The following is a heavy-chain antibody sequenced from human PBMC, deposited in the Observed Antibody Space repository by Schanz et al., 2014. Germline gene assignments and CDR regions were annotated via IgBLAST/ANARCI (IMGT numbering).Heavy chain of an antibody. Sequence: QVHLVQSGAEVKRPGASVKVSCKASGYTFTPYVMSWVRKPPGQGLEWVGWISVYTGNTKYGQKVQGRVTMTADTSTNTAYMELRSLRSDDTAVYYCAKAEYDILTDSYSRLDPWGQGTLVTVSS. CDR3: AKAEYDILTDSYSRLDP. CDR1: GYTFTPYV. V-gene: IGHV1-18*01. CDR2: ISVYTGNT. J-gene: IGHJ5*02. D-gene: IGHD3-9*01.